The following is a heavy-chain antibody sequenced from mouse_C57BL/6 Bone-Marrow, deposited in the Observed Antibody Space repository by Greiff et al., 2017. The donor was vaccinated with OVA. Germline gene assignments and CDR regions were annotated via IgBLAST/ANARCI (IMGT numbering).Heavy chain of an antibody. CDR2: INTSSGKT. CDR1: GYTFTSYW. CDR3: ARVWHYGYFDV. J-gene: IGHJ1*03. V-gene: IGHV1-7*01. Sequence: VQLQQSGAELAKPGASVKLSCKASGYTFTSYWMHWVKQRPGQGLEWIGYINTSSGKTKNNQKFKDKATLTADKSSSTAYMQLSSLTYEDAAVYYCARVWHYGYFDVWGTGTTVTVSS.